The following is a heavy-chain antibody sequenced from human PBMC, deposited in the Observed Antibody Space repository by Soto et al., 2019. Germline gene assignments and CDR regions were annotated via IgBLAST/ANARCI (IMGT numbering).Heavy chain of an antibody. CDR3: ARAMIPRGWFDP. Sequence: ASVKVSCKASGYTFTSYGISWVRQAPGQGLEWMGWISAYNGNTNYAQKLQGRVTMTTDTSTSTAYMELRSLRSDDTAAYYCARAMIPRGWFDPWGQGTLVTVSS. CDR1: GYTFTSYG. D-gene: IGHD3-22*01. J-gene: IGHJ5*02. V-gene: IGHV1-18*04. CDR2: ISAYNGNT.